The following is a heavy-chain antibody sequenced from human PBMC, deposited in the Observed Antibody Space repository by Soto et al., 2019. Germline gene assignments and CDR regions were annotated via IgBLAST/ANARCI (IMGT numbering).Heavy chain of an antibody. D-gene: IGHD3-16*01. CDR1: GLTFSNYG. CDR2: ISHDGSNK. J-gene: IGHJ4*02. CDR3: AKDWGV. Sequence: QVQLVESGGGVVKPGRSLRLSCVASGLTFSNYGMHWVRQAPGKGLEWVAVISHDGSNKYYADSVKGRFTISRDDSKNTLYLQMNSLRAEDTAVYYCAKDWGVWGQGTLVTVSS. V-gene: IGHV3-30*18.